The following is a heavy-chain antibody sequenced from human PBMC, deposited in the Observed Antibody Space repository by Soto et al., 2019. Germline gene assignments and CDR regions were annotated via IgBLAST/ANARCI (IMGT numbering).Heavy chain of an antibody. CDR2: ISPSGHIT. V-gene: IGHV3-23*01. Sequence: GGSLRLSCAASGFTFSDYAMTWVRQAPGKILEWVSVISPSGHITFYADSVRGRFTISRDNSKNTLFLEMNSLRADDTAIYYCAKDGPRVGTSQGYFDSWGQGTLVTVSS. CDR3: AKDGPRVGTSQGYFDS. D-gene: IGHD1-26*01. CDR1: GFTFSDYA. J-gene: IGHJ4*02.